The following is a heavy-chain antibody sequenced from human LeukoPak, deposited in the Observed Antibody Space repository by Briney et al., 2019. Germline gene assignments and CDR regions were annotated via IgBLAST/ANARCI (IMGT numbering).Heavy chain of an antibody. J-gene: IGHJ4*02. V-gene: IGHV4-34*01. D-gene: IGHD4-17*01. Sequence: SETLSLTCAVYGGSFSDFYWNWIRQPPGKGLEWIGSIYYSGSTYYNPSLKSRVTISVDTSKNQFSLKLSSVTAADTAVYYCARVRRTTSRTLFDYWGQGTLVTVSS. CDR1: GGSFSDFY. CDR2: IYYSGST. CDR3: ARVRRTTSRTLFDY.